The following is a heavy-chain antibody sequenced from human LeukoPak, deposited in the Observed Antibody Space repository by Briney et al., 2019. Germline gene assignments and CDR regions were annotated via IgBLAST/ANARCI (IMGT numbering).Heavy chain of an antibody. CDR1: GFTFNTYG. Sequence: GGSLRLSCAASGFTFNTYGMTWVRQAPGKGLEWVSAISGSGGFTYYADSVKGRFTISRDNSKNTLYLQMNSLRAEDTAVYYCAKDHSYYFDYWGQGTLVTVSS. V-gene: IGHV3-23*01. CDR3: AKDHSYYFDY. J-gene: IGHJ4*02. CDR2: ISGSGGFT. D-gene: IGHD2-15*01.